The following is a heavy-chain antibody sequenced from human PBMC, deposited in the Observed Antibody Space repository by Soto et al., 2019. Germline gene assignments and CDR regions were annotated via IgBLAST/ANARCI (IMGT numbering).Heavy chain of an antibody. CDR1: GYTFTSYY. J-gene: IGHJ6*02. CDR2: INPSGGST. CDR3: ARLPGYCSGGSCPGDYYYYGMDV. Sequence: ASVKVSCKASGYTFTSYYMHWVRQAPGQGLEWMGIINPSGGSTGYAQKFQGRVTMTRDTSTSTVYMELSSLRSEDTAAYYCARLPGYCSGGSCPGDYYYYGMDVWGQGTTVTVSS. V-gene: IGHV1-46*01. D-gene: IGHD2-15*01.